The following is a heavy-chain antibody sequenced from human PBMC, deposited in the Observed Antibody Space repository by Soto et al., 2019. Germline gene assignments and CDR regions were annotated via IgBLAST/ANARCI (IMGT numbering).Heavy chain of an antibody. V-gene: IGHV3-30*11. Sequence: QVQLVQSGAEMQQPGASVRVSCKASGGTFSKYAFSWVRQAPGQGLEWLAVISYDGSNKHYADSVKGRFTVSRDNSKNTLYLQMNSLRAEDTAVYFCARYSGKYQGPIDYWGQGTLVTVSS. CDR1: GGTFSKYA. CDR2: ISYDGSNK. CDR3: ARYSGKYQGPIDY. J-gene: IGHJ4*02. D-gene: IGHD1-26*01.